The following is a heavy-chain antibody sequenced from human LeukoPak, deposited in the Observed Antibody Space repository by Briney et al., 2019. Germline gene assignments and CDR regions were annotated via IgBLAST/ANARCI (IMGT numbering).Heavy chain of an antibody. Sequence: ASVKVSCKASGYSFTGYYMHWVRQAPGQGLEWMGWISAYNGNTNYAQKLQGRVTMTTDTSTSTAYMELRSLRSDDTAVYYCARDFLLYDYVWGSYAFDIWGQGTMVTVSS. CDR3: ARDFLLYDYVWGSYAFDI. D-gene: IGHD3-16*01. J-gene: IGHJ3*02. CDR1: GYSFTGYY. V-gene: IGHV1-18*04. CDR2: ISAYNGNT.